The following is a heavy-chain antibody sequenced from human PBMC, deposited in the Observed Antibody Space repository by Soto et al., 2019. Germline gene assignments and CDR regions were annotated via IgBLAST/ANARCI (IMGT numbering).Heavy chain of an antibody. D-gene: IGHD3-22*01. J-gene: IGHJ4*02. CDR2: ISYDGSNK. Sequence: AGGSLRLSCAASGFTFSSYGMHWVRQAPGKGLEWVAVISYDGSNKYYADSVKGRFTISRDNSKNTLYLQMNSLRAEDTAVYYCAKKGDSSGYYRSYFDYWGQGTLVTVSS. CDR3: AKKGDSSGYYRSYFDY. V-gene: IGHV3-30*18. CDR1: GFTFSSYG.